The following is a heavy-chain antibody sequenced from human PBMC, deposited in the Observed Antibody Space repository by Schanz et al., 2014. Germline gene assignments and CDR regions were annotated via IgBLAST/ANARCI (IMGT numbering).Heavy chain of an antibody. J-gene: IGHJ6*02. Sequence: QVHLVQSGAEVKKPGASVKVSCKASGYTFTTYYIHWVRQAPGQGLEWVGRINPNGGGTNFAQKFQGRVTMTRDTSISTAYMELSRLKSDDTAVYYCARALFGSGHGDVWGQGTTVTVSS. CDR3: ARALFGSGHGDV. CDR1: GYTFTTYY. D-gene: IGHD3-10*01. CDR2: INPNGGGT. V-gene: IGHV1-2*06.